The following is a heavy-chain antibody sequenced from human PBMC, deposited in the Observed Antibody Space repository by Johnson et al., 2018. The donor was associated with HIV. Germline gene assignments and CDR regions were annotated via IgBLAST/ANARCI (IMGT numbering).Heavy chain of an antibody. CDR2: ISSIGTNM. Sequence: QVQLVESGGGLVKPGGSLRLSCAASGFTFSDYYMSWIRQAPGKGLEWVSSISSIGTNMYYADSVKGRFTISRNNVRNSLYLQMSSLRAADTAVYYCAREKLGSTEYDAFEIWGQGTMVTVSS. CDR3: AREKLGSTEYDAFEI. V-gene: IGHV3-11*04. J-gene: IGHJ3*02. CDR1: GFTFSDYY. D-gene: IGHD4-17*01.